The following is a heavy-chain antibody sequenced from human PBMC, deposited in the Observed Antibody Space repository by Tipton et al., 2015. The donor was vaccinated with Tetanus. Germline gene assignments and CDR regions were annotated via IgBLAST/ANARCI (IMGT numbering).Heavy chain of an antibody. CDR3: AREAINSEDRRAFDV. V-gene: IGHV1-69*01. Sequence: QSGPEVKKPGSSVKVSCKSSGGTFSNYVFNWVRQAPGQGLEWMGGFSPIFRRPNYAQKFQGRVTISADESTSTAYMELRSLTSADTAIYYCAREAINSEDRRAFDVGGQGTMVTVSP. D-gene: IGHD3-22*01. CDR2: FSPIFRRP. CDR1: GGTFSNYV. J-gene: IGHJ3*01.